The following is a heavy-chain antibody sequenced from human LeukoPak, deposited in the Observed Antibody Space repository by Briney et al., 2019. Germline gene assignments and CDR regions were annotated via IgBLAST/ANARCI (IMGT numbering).Heavy chain of an antibody. CDR1: GYTFSDYG. CDR2: ISYSGVVK. Sequence: PGTSLRLSCTASGYTFSDYGMHWVRQAPGKGLEWLSVISYSGVVKFYADSVKGRFTISRDNSKNTLYLQMNSLRAEDTAVYYCAKDSSSWYYFDYWGQGTLVTVSS. J-gene: IGHJ4*02. CDR3: AKDSSSWYYFDY. V-gene: IGHV3-30*18. D-gene: IGHD6-13*01.